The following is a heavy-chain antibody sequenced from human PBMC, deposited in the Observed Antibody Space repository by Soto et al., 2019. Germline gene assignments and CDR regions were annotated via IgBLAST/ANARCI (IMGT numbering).Heavy chain of an antibody. CDR2: INYRATT. J-gene: IGHJ4*02. D-gene: IGHD1-26*01. V-gene: IGHV4-31*03. CDR3: ARDSPGADPH. Sequence: QVQLQESGPGLVKPSQTLSLTCTVSGFPIINGDSYLNWIRQHPEKGLEWMGYINYRATTNYNPALKSRILISIDTSKNQFSLRLTSVTAADTAVYYCARDSPGADPHGGQGTLVTVSS. CDR1: GFPIINGDSY.